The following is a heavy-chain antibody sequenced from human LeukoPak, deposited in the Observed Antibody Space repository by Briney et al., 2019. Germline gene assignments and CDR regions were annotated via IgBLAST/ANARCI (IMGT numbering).Heavy chain of an antibody. V-gene: IGHV4-39*07. D-gene: IGHD1-26*01. Sequence: SETLSLTCTVSGGSISSSSYYWGWIRQPPGKGLEWIGRIYSSGNTNYNPSLESRVTMSIDTSKNQFSLKLTSVTAADTAVYYCARERGILRGDAFDIWGQGTMVTVSS. CDR3: ARERGILRGDAFDI. CDR1: GGSISSSSYY. J-gene: IGHJ3*02. CDR2: IYSSGNT.